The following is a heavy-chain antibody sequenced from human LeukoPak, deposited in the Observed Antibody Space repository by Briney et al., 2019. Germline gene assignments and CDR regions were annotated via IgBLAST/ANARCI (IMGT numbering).Heavy chain of an antibody. CDR3: AKATYYYDSSGYYWRNYFDY. CDR1: GFTFDDYG. J-gene: IGHJ4*02. D-gene: IGHD3-22*01. CDR2: INWNGGST. V-gene: IGHV3-20*04. Sequence: GGSLRLSCAASGFTFDDYGMSWVRQAPGKGLEWVSGINWNGGSTGYADSVKGRFTISRDNAKNSLYLQMNSLRAEDTALYYCAKATYYYDSSGYYWRNYFDYWGQGTLVTVSS.